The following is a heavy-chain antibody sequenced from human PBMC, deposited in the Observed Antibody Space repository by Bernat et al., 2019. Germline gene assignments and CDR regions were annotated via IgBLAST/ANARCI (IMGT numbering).Heavy chain of an antibody. J-gene: IGHJ4*02. CDR2: ISGSGTII. CDR3: VGDAMEYSSYGYYCDY. V-gene: IGHV3-48*03. D-gene: IGHD4-11*01. Sequence: EVQLVESGGELVQPGGSLTLSCAASGFSFRTYEMTWVRQAPGKGLEWVSYISGSGTIIYYADSVKGRFTISRDNAKNSLYLQMNSLRAEDTAVYYCVGDAMEYSSYGYYCDYWGQGILVTVSS. CDR1: GFSFRTYE.